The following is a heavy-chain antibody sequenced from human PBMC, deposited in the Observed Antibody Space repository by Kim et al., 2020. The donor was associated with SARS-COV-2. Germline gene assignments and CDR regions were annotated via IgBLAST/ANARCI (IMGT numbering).Heavy chain of an antibody. CDR3: ARVKEGVLLWFGESLPLNWFDP. V-gene: IGHV3-21*01. CDR1: GFTFSSYS. CDR2: ISSSSSYI. Sequence: GGSLRLSCAASGFTFSSYSMNWVRQAPGKGLEWVSSISSSSSYIYYADSVKGRFTISRDNAKNSLYLQMNSLRAEDTAVYYCARVKEGVLLWFGESLPLNWFDPWGQGTLVTVSS. D-gene: IGHD3-10*01. J-gene: IGHJ5*02.